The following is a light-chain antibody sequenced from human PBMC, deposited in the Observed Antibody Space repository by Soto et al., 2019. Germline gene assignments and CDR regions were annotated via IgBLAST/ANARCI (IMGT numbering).Light chain of an antibody. CDR1: SSNIGAGYD. V-gene: IGLV1-40*01. J-gene: IGLJ2*01. CDR2: GNS. CDR3: QAYDSSLSGSNVV. Sequence: QPVLTQPPSVSGAPGQRVTISCTGSSSNIGAGYDVHWYQQLPGTAPKLLIYGNSNRPSGVPDRFSGSKSGTSASLAITGLQDEDEADYYCQAYDSSLSGSNVVFGGETKLTVL.